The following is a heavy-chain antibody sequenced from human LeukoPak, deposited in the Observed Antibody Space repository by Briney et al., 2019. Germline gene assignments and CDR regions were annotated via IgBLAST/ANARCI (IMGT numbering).Heavy chain of an antibody. J-gene: IGHJ4*02. V-gene: IGHV3-15*01. CDR2: IKRKSDGGTT. CDR3: TTELDVRPNHY. Sequence: GGTLRLSCAASGFTFSSYGMSWVRQAPGKGLEWVGRIKRKSDGGTTDYAAPVKGRFTISRDDSKNTLYSQMNSLKSEDTAVYYCTTELDVRPNHYWGQGTLVTASS. D-gene: IGHD1-14*01. CDR1: GFTFSSYG.